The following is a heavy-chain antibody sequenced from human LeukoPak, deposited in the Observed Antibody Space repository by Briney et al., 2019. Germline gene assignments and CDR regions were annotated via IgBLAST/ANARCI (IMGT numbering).Heavy chain of an antibody. Sequence: PGGSLRLSCAASGFTFSSYAMHWVRQAPGKGLEWVAVIPYDGSNKYYADSVKGRFTISRDNSKNTLYLQMNSLRAEDTAVYYCASLPTPLLWFGDTPAFDIWGQGTMVTVSS. CDR1: GFTFSSYA. J-gene: IGHJ3*02. CDR3: ASLPTPLLWFGDTPAFDI. V-gene: IGHV3-30-3*01. D-gene: IGHD3-10*01. CDR2: IPYDGSNK.